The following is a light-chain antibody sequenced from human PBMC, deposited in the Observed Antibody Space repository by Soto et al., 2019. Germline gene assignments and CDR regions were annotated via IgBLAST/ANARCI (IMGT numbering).Light chain of an antibody. CDR3: QSYDNNLNVVV. CDR1: SSNIGVGYD. V-gene: IGLV1-40*03. J-gene: IGLJ2*01. CDR2: SNS. Sequence: QSALTQPPSVSGAPGQTVTISCTGSSSNIGVGYDAHWYQHVPGTAPKLLIYSNSNRPSGVPDRFSGSKSGASASLAITGLQAEDEADYYCQSYDNNLNVVVFGGGTKLTVL.